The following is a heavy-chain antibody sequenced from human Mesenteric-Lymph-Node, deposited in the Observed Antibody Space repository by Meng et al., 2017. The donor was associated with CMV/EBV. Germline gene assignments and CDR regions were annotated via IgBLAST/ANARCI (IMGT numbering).Heavy chain of an antibody. Sequence: TCTVSGGSVSSGSYYWSWSRQPPGKGLEWIGYIYYSGSTNYNPSLKSRVTISVDTSKNQFSLKLSSVTAADTAVYYCARAPGQSWFDPWGQGTLVTVSS. CDR2: IYYSGST. J-gene: IGHJ5*02. V-gene: IGHV4-61*01. CDR1: GGSVSSGSYY. CDR3: ARAPGQSWFDP. D-gene: IGHD1-1*01.